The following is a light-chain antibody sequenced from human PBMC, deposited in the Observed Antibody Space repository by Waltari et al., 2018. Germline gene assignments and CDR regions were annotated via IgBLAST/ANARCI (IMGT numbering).Light chain of an antibody. Sequence: EIVLTQSPGTLSLSPGERATLSCRASQSVSRTLAWYQQKPGQAPRLLIYDAASRATGIPDRCSGSGSGTDFSLTISRLEPEDFAVYYWQKYGTVPATFGQGTKVEIK. CDR1: QSVSRT. J-gene: IGKJ1*01. CDR3: QKYGTVPAT. V-gene: IGKV3-20*01. CDR2: DAA.